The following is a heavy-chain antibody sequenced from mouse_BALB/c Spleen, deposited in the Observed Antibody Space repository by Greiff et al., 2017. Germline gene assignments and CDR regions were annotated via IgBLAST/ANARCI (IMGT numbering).Heavy chain of an antibody. CDR2: ISSGGSYT. J-gene: IGHJ2*01. CDR1: GFTFSSYA. Sequence: EVMLVESGGGLVKPGGSLKLSCAASGFTFSSYAMSWVRQTPEKRLEWVATISSGGSYTYYPDSVKGRFTISRDNAKNTLYLQMSSLRSEDTAMYYCARRHLRGFDYWGQGTTLTVSS. CDR3: ARRHLRGFDY. V-gene: IGHV5-9-1*01. D-gene: IGHD5-1*01.